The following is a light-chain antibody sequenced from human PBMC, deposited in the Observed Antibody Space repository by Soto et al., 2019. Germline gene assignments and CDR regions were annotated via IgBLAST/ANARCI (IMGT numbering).Light chain of an antibody. CDR2: GAS. CDR1: QSVSSN. J-gene: IGKJ1*01. Sequence: EVVMTQSPDTLSVSPGERATLSCRASQSVSSNLAWYQQTLGQAPRLLIYGASTRATGIAARISGSGSGTEFTLTISSLQSEDFAIYYCQQYNNWPRTLGQGTKVDIK. V-gene: IGKV3-15*01. CDR3: QQYNNWPRT.